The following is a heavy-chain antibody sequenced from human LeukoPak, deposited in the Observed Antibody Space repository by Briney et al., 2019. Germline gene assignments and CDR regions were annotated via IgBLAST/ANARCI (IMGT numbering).Heavy chain of an antibody. CDR1: GFTFSGYR. Sequence: PGGSLRLSCAASGFTFSGYRMSWVRQAPGKGLQWVANIKQDGSEKYYVDSVKARFTIFRDNTKNSLYLQMNSLRAEDTAVYYCARFWLGLDYWGQGSLVTVSS. J-gene: IGHJ4*02. D-gene: IGHD3-3*01. V-gene: IGHV3-7*03. CDR3: ARFWLGLDY. CDR2: IKQDGSEK.